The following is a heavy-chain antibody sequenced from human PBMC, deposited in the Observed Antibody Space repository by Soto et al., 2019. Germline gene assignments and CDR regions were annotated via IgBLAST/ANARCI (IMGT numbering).Heavy chain of an antibody. D-gene: IGHD3-3*01. CDR1: GDSVSSNSAA. Sequence: SQTLSLTCVISGDSVSSNSAAWNWIRQSPSRGLEWLGRTYYRSKWYNDYAVSVKSRITINPDTSKNQFSLQLNSVTPEDTAVYYCARDLVTIFGVVIIPVSYWGQGTLVTVSS. V-gene: IGHV6-1*01. J-gene: IGHJ4*02. CDR3: ARDLVTIFGVVIIPVSY. CDR2: TYYRSKWYN.